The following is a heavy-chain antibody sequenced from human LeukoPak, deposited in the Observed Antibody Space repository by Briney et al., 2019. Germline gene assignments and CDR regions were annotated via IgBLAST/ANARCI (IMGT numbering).Heavy chain of an antibody. CDR1: GFSLSTSGVG. CDR3: AHYGVDEGEDNWFDP. D-gene: IGHD4-17*01. V-gene: IGHV2-5*02. CDR2: IYWDDDK. J-gene: IGHJ5*02. Sequence: SGPTLVKPTQTLTLTCTFSGFSLSTSGVGVGWIRQPPGKALEWLALIYWDDDKRYSPSLKSRLTITKDTSKNQVVLTVTNMDPVDTATYYCAHYGVDEGEDNWFDPWGQGTLVTVSS.